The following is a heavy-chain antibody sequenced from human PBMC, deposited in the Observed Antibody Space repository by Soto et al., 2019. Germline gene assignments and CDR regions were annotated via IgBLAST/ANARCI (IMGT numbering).Heavy chain of an antibody. CDR3: ARAVAVPADFDY. V-gene: IGHV1-3*01. CDR2: INAGNGNT. Sequence: AASVKVSCKASGYTFTSYAMHWVRQAPGQRLEWMGWINAGNGNTKYSQKFQGRVTITRGTSASTAYMELSSLRSEDTAVYYCARAVAVPADFDYWGRGTLVTVSS. CDR1: GYTFTSYA. D-gene: IGHD4-17*01. J-gene: IGHJ4*02.